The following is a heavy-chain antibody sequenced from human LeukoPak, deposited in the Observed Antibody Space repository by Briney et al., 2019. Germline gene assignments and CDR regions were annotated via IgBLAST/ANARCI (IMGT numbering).Heavy chain of an antibody. V-gene: IGHV4-39*01. CDR1: GGSIRSSNYY. CDR3: ASLRSLMTLAGLDS. CDR2: MYYSGST. D-gene: IGHD6-19*01. Sequence: SETLSLTCTVSGGSIRSSNYYWGWIRRPPGKGLEWIASMYYSGSTFYNPSLKSRVTISVDTSKNKFSLRLSSVTAADTAVYYCASLRSLMTLAGLDSWGQGTLVTVSS. J-gene: IGHJ4*02.